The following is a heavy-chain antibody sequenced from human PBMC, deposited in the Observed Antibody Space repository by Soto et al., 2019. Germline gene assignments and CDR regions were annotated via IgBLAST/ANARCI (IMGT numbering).Heavy chain of an antibody. Sequence: GGSLRLSCAASGFTFSSYWMHWVRQAPGKGLVWVSRTNSDVSSTSYADSVKGRFTISRDNAKNTLYLQMNSLRAEDTAVYYCARENSSSWVFVYWGPGSLVTGSS. V-gene: IGHV3-74*01. D-gene: IGHD6-13*01. CDR3: ARENSSSWVFVY. CDR2: TNSDVSST. CDR1: GFTFSSYW. J-gene: IGHJ4*02.